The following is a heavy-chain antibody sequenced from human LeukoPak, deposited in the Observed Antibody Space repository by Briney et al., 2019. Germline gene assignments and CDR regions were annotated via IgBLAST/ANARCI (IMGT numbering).Heavy chain of an antibody. CDR2: TYYRSTWYD. V-gene: IGHV6-1*01. CDR3: ARESGYLAWFDP. Sequence: SQTLSLTCDISGDSVSTNSGAWNWIRQSPSRGLEWLGRTYYRSTWYDDYAESVRSRITIKADTSKNQVSLHLNSVSPDDTAVYYCARESGYLAWFDPWGQGTLVTVSS. D-gene: IGHD6-25*01. CDR1: GDSVSTNSGA. J-gene: IGHJ5*02.